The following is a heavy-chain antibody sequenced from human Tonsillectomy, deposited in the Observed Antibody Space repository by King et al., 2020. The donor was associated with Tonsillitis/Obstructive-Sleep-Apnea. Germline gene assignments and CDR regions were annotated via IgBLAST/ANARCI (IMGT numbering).Heavy chain of an antibody. J-gene: IGHJ4*02. V-gene: IGHV4-31*03. CDR2: IYDSGNT. CDR3: ASLPAGDYFDY. Sequence: VQLQESGPGLVKPSQTLSLTCTVSGGSISSGGYYWSWIRQHPGKGLEWIGYIYDSGNTYYNPSLKSRISISMDASKNQFSLKLSSVTAADTAVYYCASLPAGDYFDYWGQGTLVTVSS. CDR1: GGSISSGGYY.